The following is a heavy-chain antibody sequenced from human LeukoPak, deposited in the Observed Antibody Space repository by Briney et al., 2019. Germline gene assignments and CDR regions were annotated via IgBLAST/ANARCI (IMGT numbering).Heavy chain of an antibody. D-gene: IGHD6-19*01. V-gene: IGHV1-18*01. CDR1: GYTFSSYYG. CDR2: ISAYNGNT. J-gene: IGHJ4*02. CDR3: ARDLEESYSSGWYNY. Sequence: ASVKVSCKASGYTFSSYYGISWVRQAPGQGLEWMGWISAYNGNTNYAQKLQGRVTMTTDTSTSTAYMELRSLRSDDTAVYYCARDLEESYSSGWYNYWGQGTLVTVSS.